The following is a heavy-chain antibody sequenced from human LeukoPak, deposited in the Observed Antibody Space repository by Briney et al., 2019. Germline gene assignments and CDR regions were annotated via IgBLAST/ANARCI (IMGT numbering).Heavy chain of an antibody. CDR2: IYTSGST. CDR1: GGSISSGSYY. D-gene: IGHD3-9*01. CDR3: ARDGGVLRDYYYYYYYMDV. Sequence: PSETLSLTCTVSGGSISSGSYYWSWIRQPAGKGLEWIGHIYTSGSTNYNPSLKSRVTISVDTSKNQFSLKLSSVTAADTAVYYCARDGGVLRDYYYYYYYMDVWGKGTTVTVSS. V-gene: IGHV4-61*09. J-gene: IGHJ6*03.